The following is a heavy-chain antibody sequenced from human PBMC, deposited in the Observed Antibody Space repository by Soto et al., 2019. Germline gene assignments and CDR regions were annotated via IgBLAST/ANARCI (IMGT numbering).Heavy chain of an antibody. V-gene: IGHV4-39*06. CDR1: GGNIISSGFW. J-gene: IGHJ5*02. CDR2: VYDSGNT. CDR3: ARSVFP. Sequence: PSETLSLTSTVSGGNIISSGFWWGWIRQPPGKGLQWIGSVYDSGNTFYNPSLGGRVTISADTSKNQFALKLSSVTAADTAVYYCARSVFPWGQGTLVTVSS.